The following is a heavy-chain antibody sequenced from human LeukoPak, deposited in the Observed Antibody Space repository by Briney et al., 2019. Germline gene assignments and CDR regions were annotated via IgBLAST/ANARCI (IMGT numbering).Heavy chain of an antibody. J-gene: IGHJ3*02. CDR3: ARPRDSSGYYGAFDI. V-gene: IGHV1-18*01. CDR1: GYTFTSYG. Sequence: ASVKVSCKASGYTFTSYGISWVRQAPGQGLEWMGWISAYNGITNYAQKLQGRVTMTTDTSTSTAYMELRSLRSDDTAVYYCARPRDSSGYYGAFDIWGQGTMVTVSS. CDR2: ISAYNGIT. D-gene: IGHD3-22*01.